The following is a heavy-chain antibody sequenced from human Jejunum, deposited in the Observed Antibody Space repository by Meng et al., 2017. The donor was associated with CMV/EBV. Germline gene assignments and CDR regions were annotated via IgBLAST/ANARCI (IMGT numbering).Heavy chain of an antibody. CDR2: IFGSGTT. CDR3: ARGADTPVVLPPDL. D-gene: IGHD5-18*01. CDR1: GFSVSSTY. V-gene: IGHV3-66*02. Sequence: SGFSVSSTYMSWVRQAPGKGLEWVSVIFGSGTTVYPDSVKGRFAISRDNSKNTVYLQMNSLKLEDTAVYYCARGADTPVVLPPDLWGQGTLVTVSS. J-gene: IGHJ4*02.